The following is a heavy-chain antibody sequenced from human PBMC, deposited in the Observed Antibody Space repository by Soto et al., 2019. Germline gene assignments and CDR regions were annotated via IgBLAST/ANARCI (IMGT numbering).Heavy chain of an antibody. CDR2: ISSSSSTT. CDR3: AREALLNWFDP. D-gene: IGHD2-15*01. J-gene: IGHJ5*02. CDR1: GFTFSSYA. V-gene: IGHV3-48*01. Sequence: GGSLRLSCAASGFTFSSYAMTWVRQAPGKGLEWVSFISSSSSTTYYADSVKGRFTISRDNAKNSLYLQMNSLRAEDTAVYYCAREALLNWFDPWGQGTLVTVSS.